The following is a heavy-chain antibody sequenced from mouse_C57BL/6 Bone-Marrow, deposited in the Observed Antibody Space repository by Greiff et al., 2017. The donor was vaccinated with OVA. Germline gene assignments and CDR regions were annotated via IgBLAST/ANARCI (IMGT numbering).Heavy chain of an antibody. J-gene: IGHJ2*01. CDR2: ISYDGSN. CDR3: ARGPYYYGSLFDY. D-gene: IGHD1-1*01. Sequence: EVKVEESGPGLVKPSQSLSLTCSVTGYSITSGYYWNWIRQFPGNKLEWMGYISYDGSNNYNPSLKNRISITRDTSTNQFFLKLNSVTTEDTATYYCARGPYYYGSLFDYWGRGTTLTVSA. CDR1: GYSITSGYY. V-gene: IGHV3-6*01.